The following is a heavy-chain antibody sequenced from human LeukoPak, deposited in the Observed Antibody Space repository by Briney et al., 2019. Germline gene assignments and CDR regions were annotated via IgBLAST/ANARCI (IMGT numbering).Heavy chain of an antibody. D-gene: IGHD4-23*01. CDR1: GFTFSSYG. V-gene: IGHV3-21*01. J-gene: IGHJ3*02. CDR2: IGSSSSYI. Sequence: GGSLRLSCAASGFTFSSYGMNWVRRAPGKGLEWVSSIGSSSSYIYYADSVKGRFTISRDNAKNSLYLQMNSLRAEDTAVYYCARDTPTVGGGKNAFDIWGQGTMVTVSS. CDR3: ARDTPTVGGGKNAFDI.